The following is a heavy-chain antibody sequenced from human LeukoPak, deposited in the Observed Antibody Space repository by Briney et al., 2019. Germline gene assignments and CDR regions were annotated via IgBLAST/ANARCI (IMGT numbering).Heavy chain of an antibody. J-gene: IGHJ6*02. V-gene: IGHV1-3*02. D-gene: IGHD6-13*01. CDR3: ARGRAADYYGMDV. CDR2: SHAGNGNT. Sequence: ASVKVSCKASGYTFTSYAMHWVRQAPGQRLEWMGWSHAGNGNTKYSQEFQGRVTITRDTSASTAYMELSSLRSEDMAVYYCARGRAADYYGMDVWGQGTTVTVSS. CDR1: GYTFTSYA.